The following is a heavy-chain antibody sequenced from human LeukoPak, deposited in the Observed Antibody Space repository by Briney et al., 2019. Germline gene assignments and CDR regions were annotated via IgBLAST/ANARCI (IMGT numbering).Heavy chain of an antibody. J-gene: IGHJ4*02. CDR1: GFTFDDYA. CDR2: ISWNSGSM. Sequence: GGSLRLSCAASGFTFDDYAMHWVRQAPGKGLEWVSGISWNSGSMDYADSVKGRFTISRDNAKNSLYLQMNSLRAEDTALYYCAKDRIAAAGQGIDYWGQGTLVTVSS. D-gene: IGHD6-13*01. CDR3: AKDRIAAAGQGIDY. V-gene: IGHV3-9*01.